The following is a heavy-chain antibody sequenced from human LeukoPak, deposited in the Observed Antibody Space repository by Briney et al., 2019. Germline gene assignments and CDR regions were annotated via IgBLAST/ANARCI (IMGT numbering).Heavy chain of an antibody. J-gene: IGHJ4*02. D-gene: IGHD3-16*01. CDR1: GYTFTDYG. CDR2: ISALDGNA. CDR3: ARDEQYQLMILDF. Sequence: ASVKVSCKASGYTFTDYGFTWVRQAPGQGLEWMGWISALDGNANYAHKFRGRVTLTRDTSTGTAYMELRSLKSDDTAVYYCARDEQYQLMILDFWGQGTLITVSS. V-gene: IGHV1-18*01.